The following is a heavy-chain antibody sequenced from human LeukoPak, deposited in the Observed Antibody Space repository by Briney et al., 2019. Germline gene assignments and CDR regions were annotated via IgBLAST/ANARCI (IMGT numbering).Heavy chain of an antibody. D-gene: IGHD6-13*01. V-gene: IGHV4-59*01. J-gene: IGHJ4*02. CDR1: GGSISSYY. Sequence: PSETLSLTCTVSGGSISSYYWSWIRQPPGKGLEWIGYIYYSGSTNYNPSLKSRVTISVDTSKNQFSLKLSSVTAADTAVYYCARDSRGGYSSSWDFGYWGQGTLVTVSS. CDR2: IYYSGST. CDR3: ARDSRGGYSSSWDFGY.